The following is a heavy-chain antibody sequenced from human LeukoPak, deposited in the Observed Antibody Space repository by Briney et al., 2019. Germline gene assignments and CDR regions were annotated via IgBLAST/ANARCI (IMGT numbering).Heavy chain of an antibody. Sequence: ASVKVSCKASGGTFSSYAISWVRQAPGQGLEWMGGIIPIFGTANYAQKFQGRVTITADKSTSTAYMELSSLRSEDTAVYYCARDCCGYSYGPLDYWGQGTLVTVSS. CDR1: GGTFSSYA. D-gene: IGHD5-18*01. V-gene: IGHV1-69*06. CDR3: ARDCCGYSYGPLDY. CDR2: IIPIFGTA. J-gene: IGHJ4*02.